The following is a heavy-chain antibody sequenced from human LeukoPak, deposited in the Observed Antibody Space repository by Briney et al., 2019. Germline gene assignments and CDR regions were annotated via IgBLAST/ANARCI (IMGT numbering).Heavy chain of an antibody. V-gene: IGHV3-30*04. CDR1: GFTFSSYA. Sequence: GGSLRLSCAASGFTFSSYAMHWVRQAPGKGLEWVAVISYDGSNKYYAGSVKGRFTISRDNSKNTLYLQMNSLRAEDTAVYYCAREGQSEATLDYWGQGTLVTVSS. D-gene: IGHD5-12*01. CDR3: AREGQSEATLDY. CDR2: ISYDGSNK. J-gene: IGHJ4*02.